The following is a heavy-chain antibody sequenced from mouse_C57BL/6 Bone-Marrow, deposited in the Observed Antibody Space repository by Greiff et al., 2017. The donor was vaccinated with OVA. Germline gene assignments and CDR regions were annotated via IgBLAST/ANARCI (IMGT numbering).Heavy chain of an antibody. CDR2: IRSKSNNYAT. V-gene: IGHV10-1*01. D-gene: IGHD2-4*01. Sequence: EVKLVESGGGLVQPKGSLKLSCAASGFSFNTYAMNWVRQAPGKGLEWVARIRSKSNNYATYYADSVKDRFTISRDESESMLYLQMNNVKTEDTARYYCVGGHYDPYFDVWGTGTTVTVSS. CDR1: GFSFNTYA. CDR3: VGGHYDPYFDV. J-gene: IGHJ1*03.